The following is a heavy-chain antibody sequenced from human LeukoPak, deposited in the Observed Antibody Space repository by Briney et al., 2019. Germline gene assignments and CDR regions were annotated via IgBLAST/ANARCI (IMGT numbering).Heavy chain of an antibody. V-gene: IGHV4-30-4*08. D-gene: IGHD5-24*01. CDR3: ARFIGRWLQGTYAFGI. Sequence: SETLSLTCTVSGGSISSGDYYWSWIHQPPGKGLEWIGYIYYSGSTYYNPSLKSRVTISVDTSKNQFSLKLSSVTAADTAVYYCARFIGRWLQGTYAFGIWGQGTMVTVSS. CDR2: IYYSGST. J-gene: IGHJ3*02. CDR1: GGSISSGDYY.